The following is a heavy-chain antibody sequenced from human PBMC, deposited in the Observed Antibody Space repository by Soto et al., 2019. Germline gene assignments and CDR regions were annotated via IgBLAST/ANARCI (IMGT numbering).Heavy chain of an antibody. CDR1: GFTFTNAW. V-gene: IGHV3-15*01. CDR3: ATETTMVREVITKYYYYYGMDV. J-gene: IGHJ6*02. CDR2: IKTKADGETT. Sequence: XGCLRLSCAASGFTFTNAWMSWVRQAPGKGLEWVGRIKTKADGETTDYAAPVKGRFTISRDDSRNTLYLQMNSLKTEDTAVYHCATETTMVREVITKYYYYYGMDVWGQGTTVTVSS. D-gene: IGHD3-10*01.